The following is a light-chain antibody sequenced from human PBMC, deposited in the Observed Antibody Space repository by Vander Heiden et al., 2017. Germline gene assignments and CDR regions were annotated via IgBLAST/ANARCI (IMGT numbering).Light chain of an antibody. CDR3: QQLNSYQFT. CDR1: QGISSC. Sequence: DIKLTQPPSFLSASVGDRVTINRRASQGISSCWAWYQQKPGKAPKLLIYAESSLQSGVPSRFSGSGSGTEFTLTISSLQPEDFATYYCQQLNSYQFTFGPGTKVEIK. J-gene: IGKJ3*01. CDR2: AES. V-gene: IGKV1-9*01.